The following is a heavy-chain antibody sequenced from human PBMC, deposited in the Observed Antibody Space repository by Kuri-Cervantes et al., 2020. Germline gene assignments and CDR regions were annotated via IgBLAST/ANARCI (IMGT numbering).Heavy chain of an antibody. D-gene: IGHD3-10*01. J-gene: IGHJ6*03. CDR3: ASHGSGSYNNRYYYYMDV. CDR1: GFTFRNYA. Sequence: GESLKISWAASGFTFRNYAVSWVRQAPGKGLEWVSTISGAYTGTYYADSVKGRFTISRDNAKNSLYLQMNSLRAEDTAVYYCASHGSGSYNNRYYYYMDVWGKGTTVTVSS. V-gene: IGHV3-23*01. CDR2: ISGAYTGT.